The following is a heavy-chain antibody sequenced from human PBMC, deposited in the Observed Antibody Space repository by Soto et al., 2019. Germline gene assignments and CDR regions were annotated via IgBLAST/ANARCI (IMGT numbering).Heavy chain of an antibody. J-gene: IGHJ4*02. CDR2: ISAYNGNT. Sequence: QVQLVQSGAEVKKPGASVKVSCMASGYTFTSYGITWVRQAPGQGLEWMGWISAYNGNTNYAQKLKGIVTMTTDKSTSTAYTELRSLRTDDTAVYYGASEYYYGWGPWHWGQGTLVTVSS. CDR3: ASEYYYGWGPWH. D-gene: IGHD3-10*01. V-gene: IGHV1-18*01. CDR1: GYTFTSYG.